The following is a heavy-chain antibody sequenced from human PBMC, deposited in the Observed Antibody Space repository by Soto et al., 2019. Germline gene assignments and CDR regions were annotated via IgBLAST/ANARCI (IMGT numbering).Heavy chain of an antibody. CDR2: ISSDGNNK. Sequence: QVQLEESGGGVVQPGRSLRLSCAASGFMFTSYSMFWVRQAPGQGLEWVALISSDGNNKYYADFVNGRFADYRDNSKNTVSLEMSSLRGEDTAVYYCARDLATYSGHRSGPKYYDAMDVWGQGTTVTVSS. V-gene: IGHV3-30*09. J-gene: IGHJ6*02. CDR1: GFMFTSYS. D-gene: IGHD6-19*01. CDR3: ARDLATYSGHRSGPKYYDAMDV.